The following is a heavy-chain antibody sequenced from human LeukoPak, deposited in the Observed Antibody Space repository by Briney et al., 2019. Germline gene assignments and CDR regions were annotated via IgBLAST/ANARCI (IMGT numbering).Heavy chain of an antibody. V-gene: IGHV1-2*06. D-gene: IGHD2/OR15-2a*01. Sequence: GASVKVSCKASGYTFTGYYMHWVRQAPGQGLGWMGRINPNSGGTNYAQKFQGRVTMTRDTSISTAYMELSRLRSDDTAVYYCARSLSPIVSDFDYWGQGTLVTVSS. J-gene: IGHJ4*02. CDR3: ARSLSPIVSDFDY. CDR2: INPNSGGT. CDR1: GYTFTGYY.